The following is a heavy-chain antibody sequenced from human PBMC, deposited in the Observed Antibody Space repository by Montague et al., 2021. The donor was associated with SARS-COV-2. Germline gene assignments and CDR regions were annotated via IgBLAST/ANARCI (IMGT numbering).Heavy chain of an antibody. V-gene: IGHV4-38-2*01. CDR3: ARWYYGSGSYPH. Sequence: SETLSLTCSVSGYSISSGYYWGWIRQPPGKGLVWIGNIYHSGGTYYSPSLKSRVTVSVDTSKNRFSLRLSSVTAADTAVYYCARWYYGSGSYPHWGQGTLVTVSS. CDR2: IYHSGGT. J-gene: IGHJ4*02. CDR1: GYSISSGYY. D-gene: IGHD3-10*01.